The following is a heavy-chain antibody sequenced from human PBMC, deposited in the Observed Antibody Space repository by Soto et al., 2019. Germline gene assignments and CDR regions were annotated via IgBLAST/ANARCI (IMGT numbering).Heavy chain of an antibody. D-gene: IGHD2-15*01. CDR3: ARDLTLDCSGGSCYYYYYYMDV. Sequence: ASVKVSCKASGYTFTSYGISWVRQAPGQGLEWMGWISAYSGNTNYAQKLQGRVTMTTDTSTSTAYMELRSLRSDDTAVYYCARDLTLDCSGGSCYYYYYYMDVWGKGTTVTVSS. CDR1: GYTFTSYG. CDR2: ISAYSGNT. V-gene: IGHV1-18*01. J-gene: IGHJ6*03.